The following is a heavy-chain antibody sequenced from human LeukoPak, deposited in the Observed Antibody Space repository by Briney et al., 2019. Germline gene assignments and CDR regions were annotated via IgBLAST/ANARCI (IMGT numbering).Heavy chain of an antibody. V-gene: IGHV3-48*01. J-gene: IGHJ3*02. CDR3: ARDKTFAFDI. CDR1: GFTFSSYS. D-gene: IGHD2/OR15-2a*01. CDR2: ISGSSPI. Sequence: GGSLRLSCAASGFTFSSYSTNWVRQAPGRGLEWVSYISGSSPIYYADSVRGRFTISRDNAKNSLYLQMNSLRAEDTAVYYCARDKTFAFDIWGQGTMVTVSS.